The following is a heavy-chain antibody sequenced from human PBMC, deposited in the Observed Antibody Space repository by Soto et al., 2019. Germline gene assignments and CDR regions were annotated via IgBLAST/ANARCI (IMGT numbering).Heavy chain of an antibody. Sequence: QVQLVQSGAEVKKPGSSVKVSCKSSGGTFSSYAISWVRQAPGQGLEWMGGIIPIFGTANYAQKFQGRVTINAGESTSTDYKELRSVKSQDTAVYYCARRTVLLNFDPWGQGTLVTVSS. D-gene: IGHD3-10*01. V-gene: IGHV1-69*01. CDR3: ARRTVLLNFDP. CDR1: GGTFSSYA. J-gene: IGHJ5*02. CDR2: IIPIFGTA.